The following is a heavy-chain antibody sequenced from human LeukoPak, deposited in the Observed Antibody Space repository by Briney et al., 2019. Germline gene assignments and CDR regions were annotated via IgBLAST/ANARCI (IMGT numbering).Heavy chain of an antibody. CDR2: IYYSGST. V-gene: IGHV4-59*08. J-gene: IGHJ4*02. Sequence: SETLSLTCTVSGGSMSPYHWGWIRQPPGKGLEWTGYIYYSGSTNYNPSLNSRATISVDTSKNQFSLRLSSVTAADTAIYYCARAVSGRFDYWGQGTLVTVSS. CDR3: ARAVSGRFDY. CDR1: GGSMSPYH. D-gene: IGHD6-19*01.